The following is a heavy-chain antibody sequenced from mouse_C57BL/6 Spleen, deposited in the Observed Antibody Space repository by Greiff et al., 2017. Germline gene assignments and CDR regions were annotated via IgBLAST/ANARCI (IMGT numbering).Heavy chain of an antibody. CDR2: ISYDGSN. CDR3: ARAYDRYYYAMDY. J-gene: IGHJ4*01. V-gene: IGHV3-6*01. D-gene: IGHD2-3*01. Sequence: EVKLMESGPGLVKPSQSLSLTCSVTGYSITSGYYWNWIRQFPGNKLEWMGYISYDGSNNYNPSLKNRISITRDTSKNQFFLKLNSVTTEDTATYYCARAYDRYYYAMDYWGQGTSVTVSS. CDR1: GYSITSGYY.